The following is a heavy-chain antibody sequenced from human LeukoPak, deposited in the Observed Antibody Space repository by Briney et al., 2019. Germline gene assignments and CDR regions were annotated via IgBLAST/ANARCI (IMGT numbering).Heavy chain of an antibody. CDR1: RFPFSSYW. Sequence: GGSLRLSCAASRFPFSSYWMSWVRQAPGKGLEWVANINQDGSEKYYADSVKGRFTISRDNAENSLYLQINSLRADDTAVYYCTRDGVATIWGIIDYWGQGTLVTVSS. D-gene: IGHD5-12*01. CDR3: TRDGVATIWGIIDY. CDR2: INQDGSEK. J-gene: IGHJ4*02. V-gene: IGHV3-7*01.